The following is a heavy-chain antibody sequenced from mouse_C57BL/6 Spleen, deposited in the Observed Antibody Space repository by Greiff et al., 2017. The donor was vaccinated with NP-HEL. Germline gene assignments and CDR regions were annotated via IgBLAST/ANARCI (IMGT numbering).Heavy chain of an antibody. D-gene: IGHD2-1*01. CDR1: GYTFTDYE. CDR3: TRSGAGAIYYGNYVAY. J-gene: IGHJ3*01. Sequence: QVQPKQSGAELVRPGASVTLSCKASGYTFTDYEMHWVKQTPVHGLEWIGAIDPETGGTAYNQKFKGKAILTADKSSSTAYMELRSLTSEDSAVYYCTRSGAGAIYYGNYVAYWGQGTLVTVSA. V-gene: IGHV1-15*01. CDR2: IDPETGGT.